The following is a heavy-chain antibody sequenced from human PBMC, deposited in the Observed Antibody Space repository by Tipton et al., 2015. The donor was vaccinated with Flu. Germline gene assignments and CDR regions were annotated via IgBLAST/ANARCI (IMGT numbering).Heavy chain of an antibody. V-gene: IGHV4-38-2*01. D-gene: IGHD3-10*02. CDR3: ARHTGDSVRGIIDY. CDR2: IHRSGST. Sequence: LRLSCAVSGFTFDDYAMHWVRQPPGKGLEWIGNIHRSGSTYYNPSLRSRVTISVDTSKNQFSLRLTSVTAADTAVYYCARHTGDSVRGIIDYWGQGTLVTVSS. J-gene: IGHJ4*02. CDR1: GFTFDDYA.